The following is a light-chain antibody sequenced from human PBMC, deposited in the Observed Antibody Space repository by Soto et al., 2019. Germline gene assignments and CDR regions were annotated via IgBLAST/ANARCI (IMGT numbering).Light chain of an antibody. J-gene: IGKJ5*01. CDR1: QSVSGF. CDR3: QQRGSWPPT. V-gene: IGKV3-11*01. CDR2: DTS. Sequence: EVVLTQSQVTLSLSPGESATLSCIADQSVSGFLGWYQQKLGRAPRLLIHDTSNRATGVPARFSGSGSGTDFTLTISSLEPEDFGVYYCQQRGSWPPTFGQGTRLEIK.